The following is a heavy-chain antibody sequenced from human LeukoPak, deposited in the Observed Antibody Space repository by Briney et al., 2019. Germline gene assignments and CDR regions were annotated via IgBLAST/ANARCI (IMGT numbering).Heavy chain of an antibody. CDR1: GYTFTSYD. Sequence: GASVKVSCKASGYTFTSYDINWVRQATGQGLEWMGWMNPNSGNTGYAQKFQGRVTMTRNTSISTAYMELSSLRSEDTAVYYCARGGDSSGWYYYYYGMDVWGQGTTVTVSS. CDR2: MNPNSGNT. CDR3: ARGGDSSGWYYYYYGMDV. D-gene: IGHD6-19*01. V-gene: IGHV1-8*01. J-gene: IGHJ6*02.